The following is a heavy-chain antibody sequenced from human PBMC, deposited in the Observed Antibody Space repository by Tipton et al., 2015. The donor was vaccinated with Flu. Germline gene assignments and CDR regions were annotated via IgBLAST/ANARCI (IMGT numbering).Heavy chain of an antibody. V-gene: IGHV4-30-4*08. J-gene: IGHJ3*02. CDR3: ARTGGIYYASGFDI. Sequence: TLSLTCSVSGGSISSGGAYWSWFRQLPGKGLEWIGCIYYSGSTYYNPSLKSRVTISVDTSKNQFSLKLSSVTAADTALYYCARTGGIYYASGFDIWGQGTMVTVSS. CDR1: GGSISSGGAY. D-gene: IGHD1-26*01. CDR2: IYYSGST.